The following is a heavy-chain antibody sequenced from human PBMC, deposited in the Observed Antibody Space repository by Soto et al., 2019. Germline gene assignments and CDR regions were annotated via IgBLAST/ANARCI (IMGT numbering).Heavy chain of an antibody. CDR3: ARSPPGTAMVIVAY. CDR1: GGSISSSSYY. Sequence: SETLSLTCTVSGGSISSSSYYWGWIRQPPGKGLEWIGRIYYSGSTYYNPSLKSRVTISVDTSKNQFSLKLSSVTAADTAVYYCARSPPGTAMVIVAYWGQGTLVTVSS. J-gene: IGHJ4*02. CDR2: IYYSGST. V-gene: IGHV4-39*01. D-gene: IGHD5-18*01.